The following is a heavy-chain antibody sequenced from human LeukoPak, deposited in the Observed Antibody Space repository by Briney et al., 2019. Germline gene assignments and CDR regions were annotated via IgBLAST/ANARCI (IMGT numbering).Heavy chain of an antibody. D-gene: IGHD2-2*02. J-gene: IGHJ5*02. V-gene: IGHV1-69*13. CDR3: ARTPGCSSTSCYKGWYNWFDP. CDR1: GGTFSSYA. Sequence: GASVKVSCKASGGTFSSYAISWVRQAPGQGLEWMGGIIPIFGTANYAQKFQGRVTITADESTSTAYMELSSRRSEDTAVYYCARTPGCSSTSCYKGWYNWFDPWGQGTLVTVSS. CDR2: IIPIFGTA.